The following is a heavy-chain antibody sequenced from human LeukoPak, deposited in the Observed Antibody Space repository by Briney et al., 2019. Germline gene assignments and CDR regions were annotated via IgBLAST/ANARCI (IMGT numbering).Heavy chain of an antibody. J-gene: IGHJ5*02. CDR1: GGSFSGYY. CDR3: ARHTFLWFGEQGWFDP. D-gene: IGHD3-10*01. V-gene: IGHV4-34*01. Sequence: SETLSLTCAVYGGSFSGYYWSWIRQPPGKGLEWIGEINHSGSTNYNPSLKSRVTISVDTSKNQFSLKLSSVTAADTAVYYCARHTFLWFGEQGWFDPWGQGTLVTVSS. CDR2: INHSGST.